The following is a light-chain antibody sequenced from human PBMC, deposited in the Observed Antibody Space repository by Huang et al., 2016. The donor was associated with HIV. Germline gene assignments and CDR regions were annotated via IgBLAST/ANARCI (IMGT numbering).Light chain of an antibody. V-gene: IGKV4-1*01. Sequence: DIVMTQSPDYMTVSLGERATVNCKSSQTVFHSSNNKSYLAWYQQKPGQPPKLLIYGATTRESGVPDRFSGSGSGTDFTLTISSLQAEDVAVYFCHQYYSTPQTFGQGTKVEV. CDR1: QTVFHSSNNKSY. J-gene: IGKJ1*01. CDR2: GAT. CDR3: HQYYSTPQT.